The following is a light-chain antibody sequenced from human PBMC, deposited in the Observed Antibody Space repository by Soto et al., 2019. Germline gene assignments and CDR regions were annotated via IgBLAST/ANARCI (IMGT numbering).Light chain of an antibody. CDR3: QQYNNWPPWP. CDR2: GAS. Sequence: EIVMTQSPATLSLSTGDRATISCSASQSVSSNLAWYQHKPGQAPRLLIYGASTRATGIPARFSGSGSGTEFTLTISSLQSEDFAVYYCQQYNNWPPWPFGQGGKVDI. V-gene: IGKV3-15*01. CDR1: QSVSSN. J-gene: IGKJ1*01.